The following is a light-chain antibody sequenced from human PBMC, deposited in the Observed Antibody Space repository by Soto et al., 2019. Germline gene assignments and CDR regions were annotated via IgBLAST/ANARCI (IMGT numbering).Light chain of an antibody. V-gene: IGKV3-20*01. CDR3: QQYGSSGT. CDR1: QSVSSH. J-gene: IGKJ1*01. CDR2: DAS. Sequence: EIVMTQSPATLSVSPWERATLSCRASQSVSSHLAWYQQKPGQAPRLLIYDASNRATGIPARFSGSGSGTDFTLTISRLEPEDFAVYYCQQYGSSGTFGQGTKVDIK.